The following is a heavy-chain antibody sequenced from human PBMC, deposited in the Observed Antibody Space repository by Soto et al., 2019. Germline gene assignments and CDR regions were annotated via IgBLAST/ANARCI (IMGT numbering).Heavy chain of an antibody. J-gene: IGHJ5*02. CDR1: GFSLSTSGVG. D-gene: IGHD4-17*01. CDR3: AHLYGDYVEDWFDP. V-gene: IGHV2-5*02. CDR2: IYWDDDK. Sequence: SGPTLVNPKQTLTLTCTFSGFSLSTSGVGVGWIRQPPGKALEWLALIYWDDDKRYSPSLKSRLTITKDTSKNQVVLTMTNMDPVDTATYYCAHLYGDYVEDWFDPWGQGTLVTVSS.